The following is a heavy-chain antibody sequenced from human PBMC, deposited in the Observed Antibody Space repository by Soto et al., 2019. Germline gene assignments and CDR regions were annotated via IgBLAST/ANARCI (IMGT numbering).Heavy chain of an antibody. CDR2: IKSKTDGGTT. CDR1: GFTFSNAW. Sequence: GSLRLSCAASGFTFSNAWMSWVRQAPGKGLEWVGRIKSKTDGGTTDYAAPVKGRFTISRDDSKNTLYLQMNSLKTEDTAVYYCTTDCSGGSCSLLPYFDYWGQGTLVTVSS. J-gene: IGHJ4*02. V-gene: IGHV3-15*01. CDR3: TTDCSGGSCSLLPYFDY. D-gene: IGHD2-15*01.